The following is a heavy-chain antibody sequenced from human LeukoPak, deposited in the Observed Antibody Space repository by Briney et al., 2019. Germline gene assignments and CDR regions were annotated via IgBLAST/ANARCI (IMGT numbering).Heavy chain of an antibody. J-gene: IGHJ3*02. D-gene: IGHD5-12*01. V-gene: IGHV3-23*01. CDR2: ISGSGGST. CDR3: ARATRSAFDI. CDR1: GFTFSSYA. Sequence: SGGSLRLSCAASGFTFSSYAMSWVRQAPGKGLEWVSGISGSGGSTYYADSVKGRFTISRDNSKNTLYLQMNSLRAEDTAVYYCARATRSAFDIWGQGTMVTVSS.